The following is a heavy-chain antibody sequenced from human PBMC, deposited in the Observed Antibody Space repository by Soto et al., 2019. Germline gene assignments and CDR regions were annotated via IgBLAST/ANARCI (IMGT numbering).Heavy chain of an antibody. V-gene: IGHV3-23*01. CDR1: GFTFTSYA. J-gene: IGHJ4*02. CDR2: ISGTGGSI. CDR3: ARGSAYSDYDLEY. Sequence: EVQLLESGGGLVRPGGSLRLSCAASGFTFTSYAMTWVRQAPGKGLEWVSGISGTGGSIYYADSVKGRFTISRDKSKNTLYLHVNSLRAEDTAVYYCARGSAYSDYDLEYWGQGTLVTVSS. D-gene: IGHD4-17*01.